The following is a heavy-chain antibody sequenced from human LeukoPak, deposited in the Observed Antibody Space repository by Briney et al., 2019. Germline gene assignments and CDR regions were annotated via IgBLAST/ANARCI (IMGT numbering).Heavy chain of an antibody. CDR1: GFTVSSNY. CDR3: ARSAVWAGMDV. D-gene: IGHD2-8*01. J-gene: IGHJ6*02. CDR2: ISSSGSSI. Sequence: GGSLRLSCAASGFTVSSNYMNWVRQAPGKGLEWVSYISSSGSSIYYADSVQGRFSISRDNAKNSLYLQMNSLRAEDTAVYYCARSAVWAGMDVWGHGTTVTVSS. V-gene: IGHV3-48*03.